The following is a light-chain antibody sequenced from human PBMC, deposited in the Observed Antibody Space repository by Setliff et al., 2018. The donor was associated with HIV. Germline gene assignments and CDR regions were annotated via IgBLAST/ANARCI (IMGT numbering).Light chain of an antibody. J-gene: IGLJ2*01. V-gene: IGLV2-18*02. Sequence: QSALGQPVSVSGSPGQSVTISCTGTGSDVGSYNCVSWYQQSPGTAPKLMISEVSNRPSGVPDRFSGSKSGNTASLTISGLQAEDEADYYCSSCSSSSTLVFGGGTKVTV. CDR3: SSCSSSSTLV. CDR1: GSDVGSYNC. CDR2: EVS.